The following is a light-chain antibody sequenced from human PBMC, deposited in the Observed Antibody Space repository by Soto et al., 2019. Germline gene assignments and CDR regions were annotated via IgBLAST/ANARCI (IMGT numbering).Light chain of an antibody. CDR2: ETN. CDR1: TGAVTSGHY. J-gene: IGLJ2*01. V-gene: IGLV7-46*01. Sequence: QAVVTQEPSLTVSPGGTVTLTCDSSTGAVTSGHYPFWFQQKPGQAPRTVIYETNKKHSWTPARFSGSLLGGKAALTLSGAQFEDEAEYYCLVSYSGVRVFGGGTKVTVL. CDR3: LVSYSGVRV.